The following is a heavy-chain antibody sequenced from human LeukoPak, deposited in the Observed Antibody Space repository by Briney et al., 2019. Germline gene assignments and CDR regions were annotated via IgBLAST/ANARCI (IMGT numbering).Heavy chain of an antibody. D-gene: IGHD6-19*01. CDR1: GFTFSSYA. Sequence: PGGSLRLSCAASGFTFSSYAMSWVRQAPGKGLDWVSSISGSGATTYYADSVKGRFTISRDNSKNTLYLQMNSLRAEDTAVYYCAEDRRVSSIPEAGAFDYWGQGTLVTVSS. CDR2: ISGSGATT. CDR3: AEDRRVSSIPEAGAFDY. V-gene: IGHV3-23*01. J-gene: IGHJ4*02.